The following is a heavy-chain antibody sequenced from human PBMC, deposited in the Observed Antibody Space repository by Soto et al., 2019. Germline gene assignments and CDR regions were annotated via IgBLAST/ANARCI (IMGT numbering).Heavy chain of an antibody. CDR1: GFTFSSSG. V-gene: IGHV3-30*03. CDR3: ARWVGGSMFDNSGKYDS. Sequence: QVQLVESGGGVVQPGRSLRLTCAASGFTFSSSGMHWVRQAPGKGLEWVALIAYDGSKTYYGDSVRGRFTISRDNSENTLFLKMNSLRAEDTAVYYCARWVGGSMFDNSGKYDSWGQGTLVTVSS. CDR2: IAYDGSKT. D-gene: IGHD3-22*01. J-gene: IGHJ5*01.